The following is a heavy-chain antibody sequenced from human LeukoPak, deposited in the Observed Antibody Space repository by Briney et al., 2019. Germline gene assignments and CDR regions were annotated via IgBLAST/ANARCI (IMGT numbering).Heavy chain of an antibody. CDR2: ISGTGMGT. V-gene: IGHV3-23*01. CDR3: AKDHYYDSSGYYQH. Sequence: QTGGSLRLSCAASGFTFGSYAMNWVRQAPGKGLEWVSAISGTGMGTHYADSVKGRFTISRDNSKNTLYVQMNSLRGEDTAVYYCAKDHYYDSSGYYQHWGQGTLVTVCS. D-gene: IGHD3-22*01. CDR1: GFTFGSYA. J-gene: IGHJ1*01.